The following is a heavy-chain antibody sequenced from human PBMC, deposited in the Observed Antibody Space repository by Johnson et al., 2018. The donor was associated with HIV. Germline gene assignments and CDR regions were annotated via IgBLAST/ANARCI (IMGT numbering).Heavy chain of an antibody. CDR3: ARGGVVHDAFDM. J-gene: IGHJ3*02. Sequence: QVQLVESGGGLVKPGGSLRLSCAASGFTLSDFYMSWIRQAPGKGPEWLSYISASGSNIYYADPVKGRFTLSRDNSKNTLYLQLSSLRTEDTAVFYCARGGVVHDAFDMWGQGTMVTVSP. CDR1: GFTLSDFY. CDR2: ISASGSNI. D-gene: IGHD2-2*01. V-gene: IGHV3-11*04.